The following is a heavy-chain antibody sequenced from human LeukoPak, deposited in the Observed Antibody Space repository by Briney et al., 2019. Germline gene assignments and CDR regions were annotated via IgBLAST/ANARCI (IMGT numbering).Heavy chain of an antibody. J-gene: IGHJ6*03. V-gene: IGHV3-30*02. CDR1: GFTFGSYG. CDR3: ASVDSSGYYHMDV. D-gene: IGHD3-22*01. CDR2: IRSDGSNK. Sequence: GGSLRLSCAASGFTFGSYGMHWVRQVPGKGLEWVTFIRSDGSNKYYADSVKGRFTISRDNSKKTLYLQMNSLRAEDTAVYYCASVDSSGYYHMDVWGKGTTVTISS.